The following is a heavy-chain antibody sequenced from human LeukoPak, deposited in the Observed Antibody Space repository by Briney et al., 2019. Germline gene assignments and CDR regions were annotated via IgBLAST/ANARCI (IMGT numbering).Heavy chain of an antibody. Sequence: PSETLSLTCAVSGFSITDNWWSWVRQPPGKELEWIGEILHTGPTNFNPSLKSRVTISMDKSKNQLSLMLNSVTAADTAIYYCVKGGTYYLPYWGQGSLVTVSS. D-gene: IGHD1-26*01. J-gene: IGHJ4*02. CDR3: VKGGTYYLPY. CDR1: GFSITDNW. V-gene: IGHV4-4*02. CDR2: ILHTGPT.